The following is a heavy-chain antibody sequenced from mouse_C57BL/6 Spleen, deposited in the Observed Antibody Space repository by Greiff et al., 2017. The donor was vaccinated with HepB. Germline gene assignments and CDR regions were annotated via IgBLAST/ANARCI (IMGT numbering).Heavy chain of an antibody. CDR3: GRQESDSRGEYAY. V-gene: IGHV1-62-2*01. D-gene: IGHD2-4*01. CDR1: GYTFTEYT. CDR2: FYHGSGSI. Sequence: QVHVKQSGAELVKPGASVKLSCKASGYTFTEYTIHWVKQRSGQGLEWIGRFYHGSGSIKYNEKLKDKATLTADKSSSTVYMERSRLTSEDSAVYFCGRQESDSRGEYAYWGQGPRVTVSA. J-gene: IGHJ3*01.